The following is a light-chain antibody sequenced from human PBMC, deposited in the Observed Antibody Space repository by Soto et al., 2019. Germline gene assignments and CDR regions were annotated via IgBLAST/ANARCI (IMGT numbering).Light chain of an antibody. CDR2: DAS. CDR1: QSVSSS. CDR3: QQRSSWPLT. J-gene: IGKJ4*01. V-gene: IGKV3-11*01. Sequence: EIVLTQSPATLSLSPGETATLSCRASQSVSSSLAWYQQKPGQTPRLLIYDASNRATGIPARFSGSGSGTDFTLPVSSLEPEDLAVYYCQQRSSWPLTFGGGTKVESK.